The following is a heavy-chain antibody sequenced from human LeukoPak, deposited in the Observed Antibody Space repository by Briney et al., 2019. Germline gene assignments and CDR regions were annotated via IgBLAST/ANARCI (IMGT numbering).Heavy chain of an antibody. J-gene: IGHJ2*01. D-gene: IGHD3-10*01. CDR1: GFSVSTKY. V-gene: IGHV3-53*01. Sequence: GGSLTLSCEGSGFSVSTKYMNWVRQAPGKGLEWVSILYSGSSTYYTDSVKGRFTVSRDDSENTLYLHMNSLGVEDTAVYYCARVGDHYHWYLDVWGRGTLVTVSS. CDR2: LYSGSST. CDR3: ARVGDHYHWYLDV.